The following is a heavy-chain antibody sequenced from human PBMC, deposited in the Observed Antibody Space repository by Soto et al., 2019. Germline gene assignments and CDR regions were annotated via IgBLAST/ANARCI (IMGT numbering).Heavy chain of an antibody. V-gene: IGHV1-69*02. CDR3: SIGSWSAETFDV. D-gene: IGHD2-2*01. CDR1: GGTFNTYT. CDR2: IIPMLTVT. Sequence: QVHLIQSGAEVKKPGSSVKVSCKAAGGTFNTYTLIWVRQAPGHGLEWMGRIIPMLTVTNSAQKFQGRLTLTADKSTGTAFMALTSLRSDDTAVYYCSIGSWSAETFDVWGQGTMVTVSS. J-gene: IGHJ3*01.